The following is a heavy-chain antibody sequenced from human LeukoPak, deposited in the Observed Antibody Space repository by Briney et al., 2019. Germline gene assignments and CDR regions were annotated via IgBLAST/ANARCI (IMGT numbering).Heavy chain of an antibody. CDR1: GFTVSSNY. Sequence: PGGSLRLSCAASGFTVSSNYMSWVRQAPGKGLEWVSVIYSGGSTYYADSVKGRFTISRDNSKNTLYLQMNSLRAEDTAVYYCAKDATSTSPDYFDYWGQGTLVTVSS. CDR2: IYSGGST. D-gene: IGHD2-2*01. J-gene: IGHJ4*02. CDR3: AKDATSTSPDYFDY. V-gene: IGHV3-53*01.